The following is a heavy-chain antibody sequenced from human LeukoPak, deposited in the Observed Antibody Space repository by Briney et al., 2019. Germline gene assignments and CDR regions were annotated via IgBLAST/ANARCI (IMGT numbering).Heavy chain of an antibody. J-gene: IGHJ6*02. CDR1: GFTFSDYY. CDR3: ARDLDLMDHIAAAGGFIAYYGMDV. D-gene: IGHD6-13*01. Sequence: GGSLRLSCAASGFTFSDYYMSWIRQAPGKGLEWVSYISSSGSTIYYADSVKGRFTISRDNAKNSLYLQMNSLRAEDTAVYYCARDLDLMDHIAAAGGFIAYYGMDVWGQGTTVTVSS. V-gene: IGHV3-11*01. CDR2: ISSSGSTI.